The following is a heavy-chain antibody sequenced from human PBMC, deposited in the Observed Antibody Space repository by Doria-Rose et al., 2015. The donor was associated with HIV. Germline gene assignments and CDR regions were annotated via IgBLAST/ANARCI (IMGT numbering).Heavy chain of an antibody. J-gene: IGHJ4*02. V-gene: IGHV3-23*04. D-gene: IGHD1-1*01. CDR3: AKSLSALNSFDY. Sequence: VQLVQSGGGLVEPGGSLRLSCAASGFILNTYVMSWVRQAPGKGLEWVSSIRGSGDTYYSDSVKGRFTISRDNSKNTLFLQMNSLRAEDTAVYYCAKSLSALNSFDYWGQGTLVTVSS. CDR1: GFILNTYV. CDR2: IRGSGDT.